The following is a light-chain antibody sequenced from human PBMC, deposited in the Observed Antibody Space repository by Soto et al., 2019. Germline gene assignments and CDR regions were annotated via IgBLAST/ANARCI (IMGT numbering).Light chain of an antibody. V-gene: IGLV1-40*01. Sequence: QTVVTQPPSVSGAPGQRVSSSCTGSSSNIGAGYDVHWYQQLPGAAPKLLIYGTNIRPSGVPDRFSGSKSGTSASLAITGLQAEDEADYYCQSYDSILSGLWVFGGGTKLTVL. J-gene: IGLJ3*02. CDR2: GTN. CDR3: QSYDSILSGLWV. CDR1: SSNIGAGYD.